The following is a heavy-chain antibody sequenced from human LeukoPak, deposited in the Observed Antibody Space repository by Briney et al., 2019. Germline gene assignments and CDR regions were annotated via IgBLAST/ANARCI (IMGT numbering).Heavy chain of an antibody. J-gene: IGHJ4*02. CDR1: GYTLTELS. V-gene: IGHV1-24*01. CDR2: FDPEDGET. Sequence: AASVKASCKVSGYTLTELSMHWVRQAPGKGLEWMGGFDPEDGETIYAQKFQGRVTMTEDTSTDTAYMELSSLRSEDTAVYYCATVLPQANDFWGGYPNFDYWGQGTLVTVSS. CDR3: ATVLPQANDFWGGYPNFDY. D-gene: IGHD3-3*01.